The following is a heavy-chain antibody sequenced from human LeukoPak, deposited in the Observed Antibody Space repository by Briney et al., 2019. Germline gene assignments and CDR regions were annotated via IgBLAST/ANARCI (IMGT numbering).Heavy chain of an antibody. CDR1: GYTFSNHG. Sequence: ASVKVSCKASGYTFSNHGISWVRQAPGQGLEWMGWISADNGNTNYAQKFQGRVTMTTDTSTSTAYMEMRSLRSDDTVVYYCARDLHLVEPLVNFDYWGQGTLVTVSS. V-gene: IGHV1-18*01. CDR3: ARDLHLVEPLVNFDY. CDR2: ISADNGNT. J-gene: IGHJ4*02. D-gene: IGHD2-2*01.